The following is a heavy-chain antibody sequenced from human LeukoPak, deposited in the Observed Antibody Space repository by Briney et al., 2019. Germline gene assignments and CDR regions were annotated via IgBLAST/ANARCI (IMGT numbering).Heavy chain of an antibody. D-gene: IGHD6-13*01. CDR2: ISSGSRTI. V-gene: IGHV3-48*02. CDR1: GFTFGDYG. J-gene: IGHJ3*02. CDR3: ARNNPYSSSSGAFDI. Sequence: QPGRSLSLSCTTSGFTFGDYGMSWFRQAPGKGLEWASYISSGSRTIYYADSGKGRFTISRDNAKNSLYLQMNSLRDEDTAVYYCARNNPYSSSSGAFDIWGQGTMVTVSS.